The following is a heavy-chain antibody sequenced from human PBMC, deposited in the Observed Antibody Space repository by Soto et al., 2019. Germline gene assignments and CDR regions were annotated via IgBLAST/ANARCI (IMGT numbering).Heavy chain of an antibody. V-gene: IGHV4-59*01. CDR2: IYYSGST. J-gene: IGHJ3*02. CDR3: AREPEGWHDIYSPGAFDI. CDR1: GGSISSYY. Sequence: QVQLQESGPGLVKPSETLSLTCTVSGGSISSYYWSWIRQPPGKGLEWIGYIYYSGSTNYNPSLKSRVTISVDTSKNQFSLKLSSVTAADTAVYYCAREPEGWHDIYSPGAFDIWGQGTMVTVSS. D-gene: IGHD3-9*01.